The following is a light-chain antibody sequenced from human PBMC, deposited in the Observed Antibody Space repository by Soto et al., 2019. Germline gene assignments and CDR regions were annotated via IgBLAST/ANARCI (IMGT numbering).Light chain of an antibody. CDR1: SSDIDAYNY. CDR2: VVS. Sequence: QSVLTQPPSVSGSPGQSITISCTGTSSDIDAYNYVSWYQQHPGKATKLMIYVVSNRPSGISNRFSGSKSGNTASLTISGLQAEDEADYYCGSYTTSSNYVFGTGTKVTVL. V-gene: IGLV2-14*01. J-gene: IGLJ1*01. CDR3: GSYTTSSNYV.